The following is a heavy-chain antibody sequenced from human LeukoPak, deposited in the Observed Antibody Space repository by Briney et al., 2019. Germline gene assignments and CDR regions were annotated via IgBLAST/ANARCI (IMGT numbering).Heavy chain of an antibody. CDR1: GYSFSNYW. D-gene: IGHD2-2*01. Sequence: PGESLKISCKGSGYSFSNYWIGWVRQMPGKGLEWMGIVYPGDSDTRYSPSFQGQVTISADKSISTAYLQWSSLKASDTAMYYCARREYCSSTSCYYFDYWGQGTLVTVSS. CDR3: ARREYCSSTSCYYFDY. V-gene: IGHV5-51*01. CDR2: VYPGDSDT. J-gene: IGHJ4*02.